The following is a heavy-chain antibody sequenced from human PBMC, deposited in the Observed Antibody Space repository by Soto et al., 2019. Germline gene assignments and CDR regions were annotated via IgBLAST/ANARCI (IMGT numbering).Heavy chain of an antibody. Sequence: GASVKVSCKASGYTFTLYGISWVRQAPGQGLEWMGWINPNNGSTNYAQKFQGWVTMTRDTSISTAYMELSRLRSDDTAVYYCARGLPGIAVAGHNWFDPWGQGTLVTVSS. V-gene: IGHV1-2*04. CDR3: ARGLPGIAVAGHNWFDP. CDR2: INPNNGST. D-gene: IGHD6-19*01. CDR1: GYTFTLYG. J-gene: IGHJ5*02.